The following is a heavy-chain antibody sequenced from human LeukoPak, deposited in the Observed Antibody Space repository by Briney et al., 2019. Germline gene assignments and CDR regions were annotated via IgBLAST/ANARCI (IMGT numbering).Heavy chain of an antibody. Sequence: GGSLRLSCAASGFTFSSYAMSWVRQAPGKGLEWVSAISGSGGSTYYADSVKGRFTISRDNSKNTLYLQMNSLRAEDTAVYYCARDLGDSSGYYYHYWGQGTLVTVSS. CDR1: GFTFSSYA. D-gene: IGHD3-22*01. CDR2: ISGSGGST. CDR3: ARDLGDSSGYYYHY. V-gene: IGHV3-23*01. J-gene: IGHJ4*02.